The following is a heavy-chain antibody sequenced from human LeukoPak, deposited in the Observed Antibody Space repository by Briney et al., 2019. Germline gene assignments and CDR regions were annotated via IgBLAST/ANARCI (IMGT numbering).Heavy chain of an antibody. J-gene: IGHJ4*02. V-gene: IGHV1-69*05. CDR3: ARVYCSSTSCYTSDY. D-gene: IGHD2-2*02. CDR1: GGTFSSYA. Sequence: SVKVSCKASGGTFSSYAISWVRQAPGQGLEWMGGIIPIFGTANYAQKFQGRVTMTTDTSTSTAYMELRSLRSDDTAVYYCARVYCSSTSCYTSDYWGQGTLVTVSS. CDR2: IIPIFGTA.